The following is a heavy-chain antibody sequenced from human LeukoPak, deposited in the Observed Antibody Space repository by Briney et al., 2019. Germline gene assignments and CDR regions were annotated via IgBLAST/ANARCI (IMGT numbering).Heavy chain of an antibody. V-gene: IGHV3-7*04. CDR1: GFTFSSYW. CDR3: ARDPYDSSWGLCYFDY. D-gene: IGHD3-22*01. Sequence: GGSLRLSCVASGFTFSSYWMSWVRQAPGKGLEGVANIKQDGSDKYYVDSVKGRFTISRDNAKNSLYLQMNSLRAEDTAVYYCARDPYDSSWGLCYFDYWGQGNLVTVSS. CDR2: IKQDGSDK. J-gene: IGHJ4*02.